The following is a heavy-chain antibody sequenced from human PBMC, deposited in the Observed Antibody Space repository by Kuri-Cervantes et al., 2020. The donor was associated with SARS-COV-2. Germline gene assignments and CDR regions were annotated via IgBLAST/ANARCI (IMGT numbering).Heavy chain of an antibody. CDR1: GFTFSSYS. CDR2: ISSSSSTI. CDR3: ARAGGV. Sequence: GESLKISCAASGFTFSSYSMNWVRQAPGKGLEWVSSISSSSSTIYYADSVKGRFTISRDNAKNSLYLQMNSLRAEDTAVYYCARAGGVWGQGTLVTVSS. J-gene: IGHJ4*02. D-gene: IGHD1-14*01. V-gene: IGHV3-48*04.